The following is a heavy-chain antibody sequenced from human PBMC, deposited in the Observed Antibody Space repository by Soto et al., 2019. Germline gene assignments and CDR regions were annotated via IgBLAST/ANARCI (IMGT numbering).Heavy chain of an antibody. J-gene: IGHJ3*02. Sequence: QVQLVKSGGGVVQPGRSLRLSCAASGFTFSSYAMHWVRQAPGKGLEWVAVISYDGSNKYYADSVKGRFTISRDNSKNTLYLQMNSLRAEDTAVYYCARDQGGYYGGDDAFDIWGQGTMVTVSS. V-gene: IGHV3-30-3*01. CDR2: ISYDGSNK. CDR1: GFTFSSYA. CDR3: ARDQGGYYGGDDAFDI. D-gene: IGHD3-3*01.